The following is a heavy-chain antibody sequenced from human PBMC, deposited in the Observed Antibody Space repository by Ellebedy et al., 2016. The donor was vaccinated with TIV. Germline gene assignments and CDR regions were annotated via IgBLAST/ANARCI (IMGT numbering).Heavy chain of an antibody. CDR2: ISPNHGGT. J-gene: IGHJ5*02. V-gene: IGHV1-2*02. D-gene: IGHD3-22*01. CDR1: GYTFTGYY. CDR3: ARETVYDARGYPDYNWFDP. Sequence: AASVKVSCKDSGYTFTGYYMHWVRQAPGQGLEWMGWISPNHGGTTYAQNFQGRVTMTRDTSISTAYMELSRLTSDDPAEYYCARETVYDARGYPDYNWFDPWGQGTLVTVSS.